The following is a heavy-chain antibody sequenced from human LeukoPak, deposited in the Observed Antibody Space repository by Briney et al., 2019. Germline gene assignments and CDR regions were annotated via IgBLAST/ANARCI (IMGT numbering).Heavy chain of an antibody. CDR2: ISGSGGRT. V-gene: IGHV3-23*01. CDR1: GFTFSSYA. D-gene: IGHD2-2*02. Sequence: GGSLRLSCAASGFTFSSYAMSWVRQAPGKGLEWVSAISGSGGRTYYADSVKGRFTISRDNSKNTLYLQMNSLRAEDTAVYYCANDIVVVPAAILGHTGTATHYWGQGTLVTVSS. J-gene: IGHJ4*02. CDR3: ANDIVVVPAAILGHTGTATHY.